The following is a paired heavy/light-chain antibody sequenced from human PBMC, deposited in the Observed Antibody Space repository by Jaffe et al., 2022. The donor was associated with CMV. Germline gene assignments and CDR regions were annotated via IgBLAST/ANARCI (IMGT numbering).Heavy chain of an antibody. CDR1: VGSFSGYY. J-gene: IGHJ4*02. CDR3: ARASNNRNYFDY. V-gene: IGHV4-34*02. Sequence: QVQLQQWGAGLLKPSETLSLTCAVYVGSFSGYYWSWIRQAPGKGLEWIGDINHSGSANCRQSLKSRVTVSADTSKNQFSLILTSVTAADTGVYYCARASNNRNYFDYWGQGTRVTVSS. D-gene: IGHD1-20*01. CDR2: INHSGSA.
Light chain of an antibody. V-gene: IGKV3-20*01. CDR2: GAS. J-gene: IGKJ1*01. CDR3: QQYGSSPST. Sequence: EIVLTQSPGTLSVSPGERASLSCRASQSLSGGQLGWYQQKRGQAPRLLIYGASSRATGIPDRFSGSGSGTDFTLTISRLEPEDFAVYYCQQYGSSPSTFGQGTKVEIK. CDR1: QSLSGGQ.